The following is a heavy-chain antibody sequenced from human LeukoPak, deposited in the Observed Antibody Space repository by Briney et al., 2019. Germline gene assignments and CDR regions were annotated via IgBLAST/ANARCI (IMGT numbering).Heavy chain of an antibody. V-gene: IGHV1-69*06. D-gene: IGHD3-9*01. CDR2: IIPIFGTA. CDR1: GGTFSSYA. J-gene: IGHJ4*02. Sequence: SVKVSCKASGGTFSSYAIIWVRQAPGQGLELMGGIIPIFGTANYAQKFQGRVTITADKSTSTAYMELSSLRSEDTAVYFCAEDGIRYFDWLYYWGQGTLVTVSS. CDR3: AEDGIRYFDWLYY.